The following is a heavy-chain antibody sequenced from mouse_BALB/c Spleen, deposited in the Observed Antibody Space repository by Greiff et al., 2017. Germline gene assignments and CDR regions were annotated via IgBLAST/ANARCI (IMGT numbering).Heavy chain of an antibody. CDR3: ARRVYSKAWFAY. CDR1: GYSITSDYA. D-gene: IGHD2-1*01. Sequence: DVQLQESGPGLVKPSQSLSLTCTVTGYSITSDYAWNWIRQFPGNKLEWMGYISYSGSTSYNPSLKSRISISRDTSKNQFFLQLNSVTTEDTATYYCARRVYSKAWFAYWGQGTLVTVSA. CDR2: ISYSGST. V-gene: IGHV3-2*02. J-gene: IGHJ3*01.